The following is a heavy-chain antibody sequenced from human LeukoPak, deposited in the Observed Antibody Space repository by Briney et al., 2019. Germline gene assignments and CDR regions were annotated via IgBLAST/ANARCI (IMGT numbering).Heavy chain of an antibody. CDR3: AKGGRGYSYLPDY. CDR1: GFTFDDYA. CDR2: ISWNSGSI. D-gene: IGHD5-18*01. J-gene: IGHJ4*02. V-gene: IGHV3-9*01. Sequence: PGGSLRLSCAASGFTFDDYAMHWVRQAPGKGLEWVSGISWNSGSIGYADSVKGRFTISRDNAKNSLYLQTNSLRAEDTALYYCAKGGRGYSYLPDYWGQGTLVTVSS.